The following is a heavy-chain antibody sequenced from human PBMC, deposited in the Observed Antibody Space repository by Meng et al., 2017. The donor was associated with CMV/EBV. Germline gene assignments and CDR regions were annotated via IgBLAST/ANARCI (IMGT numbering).Heavy chain of an antibody. V-gene: IGHV3-7*01. Sequence: GGSLRLSCAASGFTFSSYWMSWVRQAPGKGLEWVANIKQDGSEKYYVDSVKGRFTISRDNAKNSLYLQMNSLRAEDTAVYYCARDRELDYDFWSGYGPGAFDIWGQGTMVTVSS. CDR3: ARDRELDYDFWSGYGPGAFDI. J-gene: IGHJ3*02. CDR1: GFTFSSYW. D-gene: IGHD3-3*01. CDR2: IKQDGSEK.